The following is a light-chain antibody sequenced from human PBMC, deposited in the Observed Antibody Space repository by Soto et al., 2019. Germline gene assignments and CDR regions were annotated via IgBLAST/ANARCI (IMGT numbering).Light chain of an antibody. CDR3: QQYQNSPRT. J-gene: IGKJ1*01. Sequence: EIVLTKSPGTLSLPPGERATLTCRASQSVSSSYLTWYQQKPGQAPRLLIYGASSRATGIPDRFSGSGSGTDFTLTISRLEPEDFAVYYCQQYQNSPRTFGQGTKVDI. CDR1: QSVSSSY. CDR2: GAS. V-gene: IGKV3-20*01.